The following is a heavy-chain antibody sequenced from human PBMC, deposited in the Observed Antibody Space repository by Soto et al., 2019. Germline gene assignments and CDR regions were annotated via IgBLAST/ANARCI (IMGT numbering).Heavy chain of an antibody. CDR2: ISAHRGHT. Sequence: QVQLVQSAPELTKPGASVKVSCRVSGHISGHYGISWVRLRAGQGLEWMGWISAHRGHTNYAHKCRARVTMTTDPSTATVSMELTDLLSDDTAVYFCAPDGDEWARRCCANGGQGTVVTVSS. CDR1: GHISGHYG. J-gene: IGHJ4*02. D-gene: IGHD1-26*01. CDR3: APDGDEWARRCCAN. V-gene: IGHV1-18*01.